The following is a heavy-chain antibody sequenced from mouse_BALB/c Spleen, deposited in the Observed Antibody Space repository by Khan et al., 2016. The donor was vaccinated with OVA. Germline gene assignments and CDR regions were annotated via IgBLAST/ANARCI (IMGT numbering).Heavy chain of an antibody. CDR1: GYSFTGYF. Sequence: VQLQQSGPELVKPGASVKISCKASGYSFTGYFMNWVMQSHGKSLEWIGRINPHIGETFYNQEFKDKATLTVDESSRTAHMELRSLAAEDSAVYYCARKNGSDFDYWGQGTTLTVSS. J-gene: IGHJ2*01. D-gene: IGHD1-1*01. CDR3: ARKNGSDFDY. V-gene: IGHV1-20*02. CDR2: INPHIGET.